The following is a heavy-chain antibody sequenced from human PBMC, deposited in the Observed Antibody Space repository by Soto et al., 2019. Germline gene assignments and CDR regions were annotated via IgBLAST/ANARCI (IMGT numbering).Heavy chain of an antibody. CDR2: SYHSGST. J-gene: IGHJ3*02. CDR1: GGSISSGGYS. V-gene: IGHV4-30-2*01. Sequence: QLQLQESGSGLVKPSQTLSLTCAVSGGSISSGGYSWSWIRQPPGKGLEWIGYSYHSGSTYYNPSLKSRVTISVDRSKNQFSLKLSSVTAADTAVYYCARVSQGYCSSTSCYTAAFDIWGQGTMVTVSS. D-gene: IGHD2-2*02. CDR3: ARVSQGYCSSTSCYTAAFDI.